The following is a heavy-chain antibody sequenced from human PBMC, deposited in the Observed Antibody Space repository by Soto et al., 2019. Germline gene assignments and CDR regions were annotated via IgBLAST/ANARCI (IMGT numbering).Heavy chain of an antibody. V-gene: IGHV4-34*01. CDR3: ARGVTMVRGVNCFDG. J-gene: IGHJ5*02. CDR1: GGSFSGYY. Sequence: PSETLSLTCAVYGGSFSGYYWSWIRQPPGKGLEWIGEINHSGSTNYNPSLKSRVTISVDTSKNQFSLKLSSVTAADTAVYYCARGVTMVRGVNCFDGWGQRTLVIVSS. D-gene: IGHD3-10*01. CDR2: INHSGST.